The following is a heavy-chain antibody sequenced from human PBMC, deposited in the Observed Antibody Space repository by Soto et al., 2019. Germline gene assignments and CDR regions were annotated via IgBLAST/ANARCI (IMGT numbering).Heavy chain of an antibody. V-gene: IGHV3-49*04. CDR1: GFTFGEYH. CDR3: SRGDITGWYNAFDV. Sequence: GVLRLSCTTSGFTFGEYHMSWVRQAPGKGLEWVGFIRSKAYGGTTEYAASVKGRFTISRDDSKSVAYLQMNSLETEDTAVYSCSRGDITGWYNAFDVWGQGTMVT. CDR2: IRSKAYGGTT. D-gene: IGHD6-19*01. J-gene: IGHJ3*01.